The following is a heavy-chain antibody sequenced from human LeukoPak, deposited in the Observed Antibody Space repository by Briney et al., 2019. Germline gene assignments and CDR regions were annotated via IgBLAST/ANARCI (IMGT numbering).Heavy chain of an antibody. D-gene: IGHD3-22*01. CDR2: IYYSGST. CDR1: GGSISSSSYY. V-gene: IGHV4-39*07. J-gene: IGHJ3*02. Sequence: SETLSLTCTVSGGSISSSSYYWGWIRQPPGKGLEWIGSIYYSGSTYYNPSLKSRVTISVDTSKNQFSLKLSSVTAADTAVYYCARVEVVVTIGAFDIWGQGTMVTVSS. CDR3: ARVEVVVTIGAFDI.